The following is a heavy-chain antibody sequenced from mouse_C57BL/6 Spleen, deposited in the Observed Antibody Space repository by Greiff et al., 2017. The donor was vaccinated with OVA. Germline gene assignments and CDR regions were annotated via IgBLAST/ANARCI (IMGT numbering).Heavy chain of an antibody. J-gene: IGHJ2*01. CDR2: IYPGDGDT. D-gene: IGHD4-1*01. Sequence: QVQLQQSGPELVKPGASVKISCKASGYAFSSSWMNWVKQRPGKGLEWIGRIYPGDGDTNYNGKFKGKATLTADKSSSTAYMQLSNLTSEDSAVYFCARGNWDFDYWGQGTTLTVSS. CDR3: ARGNWDFDY. V-gene: IGHV1-82*01. CDR1: GYAFSSSW.